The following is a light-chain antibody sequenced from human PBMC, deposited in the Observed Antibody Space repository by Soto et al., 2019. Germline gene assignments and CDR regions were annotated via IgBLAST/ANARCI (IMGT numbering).Light chain of an antibody. J-gene: IGKJ2*01. CDR1: QSVRSSY. CDR3: QQYGSSPYT. Sequence: EKALTQSPGPLSLSPGERATLSCRASQSVRSSYLAWYQQRPGHAPRLLIYGASTRATDIPDRFSGSGSGTDVTLTISSLGPEDFAMFYCQQYGSSPYTFGHGSKLES. CDR2: GAS. V-gene: IGKV3-20*01.